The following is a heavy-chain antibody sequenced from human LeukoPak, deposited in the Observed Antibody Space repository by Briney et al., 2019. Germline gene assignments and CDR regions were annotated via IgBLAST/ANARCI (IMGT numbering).Heavy chain of an antibody. Sequence: PGGSLILSCAASGFTFSSYAMNWVRQAPVKGLEWVSGISGSGRDTYYADSVKGRFTISRDNSKNTLYLQMNSLRADDTAVYYCATTYYDSSGYFPDFDYWGQGALVSVSS. J-gene: IGHJ4*02. CDR2: ISGSGRDT. V-gene: IGHV3-23*01. CDR1: GFTFSSYA. CDR3: ATTYYDSSGYFPDFDY. D-gene: IGHD3-22*01.